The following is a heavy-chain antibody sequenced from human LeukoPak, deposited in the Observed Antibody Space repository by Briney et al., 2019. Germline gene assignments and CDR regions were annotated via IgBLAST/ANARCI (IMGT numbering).Heavy chain of an antibody. J-gene: IGHJ4*02. CDR1: GGSLGGYY. Sequence: PSETLSLTCAVYGGSLGGYYWSWIRQPPGKGLEWIGEISHSGSTNYSPTLKSRVTISIDTSKNQFSLKLSSVSAADTAVYYCARERWVSGYVETLDYWGQGTLVTVSS. D-gene: IGHD5-12*01. CDR2: ISHSGST. V-gene: IGHV4-34*01. CDR3: ARERWVSGYVETLDY.